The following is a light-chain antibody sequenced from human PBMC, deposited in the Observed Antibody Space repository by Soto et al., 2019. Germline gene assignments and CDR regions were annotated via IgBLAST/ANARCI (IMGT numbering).Light chain of an antibody. J-gene: IGLJ1*01. CDR2: YDD. CDR3: AACAHSLNGHV. V-gene: IGLV1-36*01. Sequence: QSVMTQPPSVSEAPGQRVTISCSGSSSNIGSNAVNWYQHVPGEAPKLLIYYDDLLSSGVPVRFSGSKSGISASLAISGLQAEDAVDYYCAACAHSLNGHVYGSWTQLTVL. CDR1: SSNIGSNA.